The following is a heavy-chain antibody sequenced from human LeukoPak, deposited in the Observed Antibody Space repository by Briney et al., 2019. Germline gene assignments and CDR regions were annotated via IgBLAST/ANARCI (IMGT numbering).Heavy chain of an antibody. CDR1: GGTSSSYT. CDR3: AREDYGGNSAEYFQH. D-gene: IGHD4-23*01. Sequence: WASVKVSCKASGGTSSSYTISWVRQAPGQGLEWMGRIIPILGIANYAQKFQGRVTITADKSTSTAYMELSSLRSEDTAVYYCAREDYGGNSAEYFQHWGQGTLVTVSS. V-gene: IGHV1-69*04. CDR2: IIPILGIA. J-gene: IGHJ1*01.